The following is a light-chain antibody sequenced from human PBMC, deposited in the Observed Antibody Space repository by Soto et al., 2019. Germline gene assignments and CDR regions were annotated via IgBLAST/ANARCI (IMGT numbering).Light chain of an antibody. CDR2: EVS. CDR3: CSYGTSRAV. J-gene: IGLJ7*01. V-gene: IGLV2-23*02. Sequence: QSALTQPASVSGSPGQSITISCTGTSSDVGSHNLVSWYQQHPGQAPKLRIYEVSKRPLGVSARFSASKSGNTASLTISGLQAEDEADYDCCSYGTSRAVFGGGTQLTVL. CDR1: SSDVGSHNL.